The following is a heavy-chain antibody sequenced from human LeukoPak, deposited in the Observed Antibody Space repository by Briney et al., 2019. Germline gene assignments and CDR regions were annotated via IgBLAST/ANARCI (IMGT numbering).Heavy chain of an antibody. D-gene: IGHD4-17*01. CDR1: GFTFSSYA. Sequence: GGSLRLSCAASGFTFSSYAMSWVRQAPGKGLEWVSALSVNCGSTYYADSVKGRFTISRDTSKNTLYLHMKSLRAEDTAVYYCARDRTDYYYGMDVWGQGTTVTVSS. CDR2: LSVNCGST. V-gene: IGHV3-23*01. J-gene: IGHJ6*01. CDR3: ARDRTDYYYGMDV.